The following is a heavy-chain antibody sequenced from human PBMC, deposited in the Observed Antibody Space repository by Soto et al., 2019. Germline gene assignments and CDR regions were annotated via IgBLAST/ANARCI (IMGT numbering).Heavy chain of an antibody. CDR2: IDEYGSTI. CDR1: GFTFSSHW. CDR3: TRDIGGKGAY. J-gene: IGHJ4*02. Sequence: GGSLRLSCAASGFTFSSHWMHWVRQVPGKGLLWVSRIDEYGSTINYADSVRGRFTISRDNARNTLYLEMNSLRAEDTALYYCTRDIGGKGAYWGPGTLVTVSS. V-gene: IGHV3-74*01. D-gene: IGHD3-10*01.